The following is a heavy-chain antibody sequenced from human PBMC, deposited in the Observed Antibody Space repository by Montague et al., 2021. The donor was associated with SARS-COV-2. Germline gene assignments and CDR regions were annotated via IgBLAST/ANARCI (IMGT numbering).Heavy chain of an antibody. V-gene: IGHV4-39*01. D-gene: IGHD3-22*01. J-gene: IGHJ5*02. CDR1: GGSISSSSYY. Sequence: SETLSLTCTVSGGSISSSSYYWGWIRQPPGKGLEWIGSIYYSGSTYYNPSLKSRVTISVDTSKNQFSLKLSSVTAADTAVYYCARQESYYDSSGYGGMDWFDPWGQGTLVTVSS. CDR3: ARQESYYDSSGYGGMDWFDP. CDR2: IYYSGST.